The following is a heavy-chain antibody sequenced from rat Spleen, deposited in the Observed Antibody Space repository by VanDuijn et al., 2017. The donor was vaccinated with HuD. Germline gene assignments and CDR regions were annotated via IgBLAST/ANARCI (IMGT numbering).Heavy chain of an antibody. V-gene: IGHV5-25*01. CDR1: GFTFSNYD. Sequence: EVQLVESGGGLVQPGRSMKLSCAASGFTFSNYDMAWVRQAPKKGLEWVAYISYDGGTTYYRDSVKGRFTISRDNAKSTLYLQMDSLRSEDTATYYCARGYVMDAWGQGASVTVSS. CDR2: ISYDGGTT. J-gene: IGHJ4*01. CDR3: ARGYVMDA.